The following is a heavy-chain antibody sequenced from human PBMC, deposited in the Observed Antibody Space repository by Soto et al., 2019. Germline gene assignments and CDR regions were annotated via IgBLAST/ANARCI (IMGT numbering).Heavy chain of an antibody. D-gene: IGHD3-10*01. Sequence: QVQLVESGGGVVQPGGSLRLSCVTSGFTFSSYGMHWVRQAPGKGLEWVAVIWYDGSNEYYAESVRGRFTISRDNSKNTLYLQINRLRAEDTAVYYCARDRPIMIRGAPDALDIWGQGTMLTVSS. CDR1: GFTFSSYG. V-gene: IGHV3-33*01. CDR3: ARDRPIMIRGAPDALDI. CDR2: IWYDGSNE. J-gene: IGHJ3*02.